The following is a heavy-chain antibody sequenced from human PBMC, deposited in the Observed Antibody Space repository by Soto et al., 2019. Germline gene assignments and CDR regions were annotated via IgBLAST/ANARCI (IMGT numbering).Heavy chain of an antibody. CDR1: GFTFSSYS. V-gene: IGHV3-21*01. CDR2: ISSSSSYI. D-gene: IGHD4-4*01. J-gene: IGHJ4*02. Sequence: EVQLVESGGGLVKPGGSLRLSCAASGFTFSSYSMNWVRQSPGKWLEWVSSISSSSSYIYYADSVKGRFTISRDNAKNSLYLQMNSLRAEDTAVYYCARALGAYSNYVFDYWGQGTLVTVSS. CDR3: ARALGAYSNYVFDY.